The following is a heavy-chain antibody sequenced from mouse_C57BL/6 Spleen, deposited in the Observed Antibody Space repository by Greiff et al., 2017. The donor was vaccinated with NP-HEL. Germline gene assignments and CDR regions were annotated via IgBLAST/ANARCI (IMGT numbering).Heavy chain of an antibody. Sequence: EVMLVESEGGLVQPGRSMKLSCTASGFTFSDYYMAWVRQVPEKGLEWVANINYDGSSTYYLDSLKSRFIISRDNAKNILYLQMSSLKSEDTATYYCARAAGTSYFDYWGQGTTLTVSS. CDR2: INYDGSST. D-gene: IGHD4-1*01. J-gene: IGHJ2*01. CDR1: GFTFSDYY. V-gene: IGHV5-16*01. CDR3: ARAAGTSYFDY.